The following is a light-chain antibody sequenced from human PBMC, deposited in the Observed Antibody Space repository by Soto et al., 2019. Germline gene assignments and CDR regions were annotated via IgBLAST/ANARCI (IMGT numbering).Light chain of an antibody. V-gene: IGKV1-9*01. J-gene: IGKJ2*01. CDR1: QGISTY. CDR2: GAS. CDR3: QQLNSDWYA. Sequence: DIQLTQSPSFLSASVGDRVTITCRASQGISTYLAWYLQRPGKAPKLLIYGASTLQSGVPSRFRGSGSGTEFTLTISSLQTEDFGTYYCQQLNSDWYAFGQGTKLEIK.